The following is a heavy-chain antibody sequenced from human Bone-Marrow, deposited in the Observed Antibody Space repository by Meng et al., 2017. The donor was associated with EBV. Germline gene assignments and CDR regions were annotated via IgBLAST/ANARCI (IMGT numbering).Heavy chain of an antibody. J-gene: IGHJ4*02. CDR3: TKYRTTVTPTFDD. Sequence: EVQLVESXGGLVKPGGSPRLSCVASGLTFSDAWMSWVRQAPGKGLEWIGRIKSNTDGGTTDYAAPMKDRFIISRDDSKNTLYLQMNSLKTEDTAVYYCTKYRTTVTPTFDDWGQGTLVTVSS. V-gene: IGHV3-15*01. CDR2: IKSNTDGGTT. D-gene: IGHD4-17*01. CDR1: GLTFSDAW.